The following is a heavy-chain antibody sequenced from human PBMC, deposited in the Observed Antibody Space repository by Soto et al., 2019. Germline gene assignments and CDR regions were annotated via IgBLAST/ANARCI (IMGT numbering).Heavy chain of an antibody. V-gene: IGHV3-23*01. Sequence: EVQLLESGGGLVQPGGSLRLSCAASGFTFSSYAMSWVRQAPGKGLEWVSAISGSGGSTYYAESVKGRFTISRDNSKNALYLQMNSLRAEDTAVYYCAKVPPARGMYFDYWGQGTLVTVSS. CDR3: AKVPPARGMYFDY. CDR1: GFTFSSYA. D-gene: IGHD6-6*01. CDR2: ISGSGGST. J-gene: IGHJ4*02.